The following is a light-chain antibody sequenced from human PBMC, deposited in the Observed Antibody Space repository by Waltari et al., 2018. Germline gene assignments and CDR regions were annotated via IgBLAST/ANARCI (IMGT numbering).Light chain of an antibody. CDR2: GQN. Sequence: SSELTQDPAVSVALGQTVKLTCQGNSLRSCYATLYQQKPGQAPVLVIFGQNNRPSGIPDQFSGSNSGNSAALTSAGYQAEDEADYYCKSRDSSGNRGVFGGGTKLTVL. J-gene: IGLJ3*02. CDR1: SLRSCY. CDR3: KSRDSSGNRGV. V-gene: IGLV3-19*01.